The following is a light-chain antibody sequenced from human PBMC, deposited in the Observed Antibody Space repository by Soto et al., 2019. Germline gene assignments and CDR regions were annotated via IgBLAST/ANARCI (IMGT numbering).Light chain of an antibody. V-gene: IGKV3D-15*01. Sequence: EIVMTQSPATLSVSPGERATLSCRASQSVSSNLAWYQQKPGQAPRLLIFGASTRATGTPARFSGSGSETEFTLTISSLQSEDFAVYYCQQYSDWPLTFGGGIKVEIK. CDR2: GAS. CDR3: QQYSDWPLT. J-gene: IGKJ4*01. CDR1: QSVSSN.